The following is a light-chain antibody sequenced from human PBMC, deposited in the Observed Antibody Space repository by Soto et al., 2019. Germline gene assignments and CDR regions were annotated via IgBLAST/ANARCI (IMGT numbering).Light chain of an antibody. CDR2: GNS. Sequence: QSVLTQPPSVSGAPGQRVTISCTGSSSNIGAGYDVHWYQQLPGAAPKLVIYGNSNRPSGVPDRFSGSKSGTSASLAITGLQAEDEADYYCHSYDSSLSGSHVVFGGGTKLTVL. CDR3: HSYDSSLSGSHVV. CDR1: SSNIGAGYD. V-gene: IGLV1-40*01. J-gene: IGLJ2*01.